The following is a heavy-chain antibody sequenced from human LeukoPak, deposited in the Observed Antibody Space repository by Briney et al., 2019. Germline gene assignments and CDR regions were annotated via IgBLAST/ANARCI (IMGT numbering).Heavy chain of an antibody. J-gene: IGHJ3*02. CDR1: GFTFDDYA. CDR2: ISWNSGSI. CDR3: ARHAVAGTPDAFDI. D-gene: IGHD6-19*01. Sequence: SLRLSCAASGFTFDDYAMHWVRQAPGKGLEWVSGISWNSGSIGYADSVKGRFTNSRDNAKNSLYLQMNSLRAEDTALYYCARHAVAGTPDAFDIWGQGTMVTVSS. V-gene: IGHV3-9*01.